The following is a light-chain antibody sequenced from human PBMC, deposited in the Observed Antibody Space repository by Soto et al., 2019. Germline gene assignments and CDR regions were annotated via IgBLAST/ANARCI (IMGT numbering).Light chain of an antibody. CDR3: QQYNNWPPIT. CDR1: QSVSSN. J-gene: IGKJ5*01. V-gene: IGKV3-15*01. Sequence: EIVMTQSPATLSVSPGERATLSCRASQSVSSNLAWYQQKPGQAPRLLIYGASTRAAGFPARFSGSGSGTEFTLTINSLQSEDFAVYYCQQYNNWPPITFGQGTRLEMK. CDR2: GAS.